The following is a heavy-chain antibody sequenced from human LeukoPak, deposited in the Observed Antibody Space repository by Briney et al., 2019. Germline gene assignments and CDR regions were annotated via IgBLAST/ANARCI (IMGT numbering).Heavy chain of an antibody. D-gene: IGHD3-10*01. Sequence: SETLSLTCTVSGYAIISGGFSWNWIRQPPGKGLEWIGCIYDRGPANYNPSLKSRFTISVDRPKNQFFLNVTSLTAADTAVYYCARSRQASGLFSSWGQGTLVVVSS. CDR2: IYDRGPA. J-gene: IGHJ5*02. CDR1: GYAIISGGFS. CDR3: ARSRQASGLFSS. V-gene: IGHV4-30-2*01.